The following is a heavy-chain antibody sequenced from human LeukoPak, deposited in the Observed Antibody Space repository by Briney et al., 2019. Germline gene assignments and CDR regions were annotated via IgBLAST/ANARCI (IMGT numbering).Heavy chain of an antibody. V-gene: IGHV3-7*01. CDR1: GFTFSSYW. J-gene: IGHJ6*02. D-gene: IGHD6-13*01. Sequence: GGSLRLSCAASGFTFSSYWMSWVRQAPGKGLEWVANIKQDGSEKYYVDSVKGRFTISRDNAKNSLYLQINSLRAEDTAVYYCARDRGSSSGPDYYYYGVDVWGQGTTVTVSS. CDR2: IKQDGSEK. CDR3: ARDRGSSSGPDYYYYGVDV.